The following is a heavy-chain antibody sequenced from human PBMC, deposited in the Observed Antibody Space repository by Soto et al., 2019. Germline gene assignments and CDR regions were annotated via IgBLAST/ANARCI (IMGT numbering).Heavy chain of an antibody. CDR1: GFTFTNYA. CDR2: ISAGGSST. V-gene: IGHV3-23*01. Sequence: EVQLLESGGGLVQPGGSLRLSCAASGFTFTNYAMTWVRQAPGKGLEWVSAISAGGSSTYYSDSVKGRFTISRDDSKNTVYLQMNSLRDEDTAVYYCAKDSVIIPIGWFDPWGQGTLVTVSS. D-gene: IGHD3-16*01. J-gene: IGHJ5*02. CDR3: AKDSVIIPIGWFDP.